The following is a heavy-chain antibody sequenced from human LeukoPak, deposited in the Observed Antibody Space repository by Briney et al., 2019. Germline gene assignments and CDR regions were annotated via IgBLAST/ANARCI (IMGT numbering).Heavy chain of an antibody. J-gene: IGHJ4*02. D-gene: IGHD6-19*01. CDR1: GFTFNTYA. CDR3: AKRVPGTGLDY. V-gene: IGHV3-23*01. Sequence: GGSLRLSCAASGFTFNTYAMSWVRQAPGKGLEWVSIIGSVSDTIYYADSVKGRFTISRGNSKNTLYLQMNSLRAEDTAIYYCAKRVPGTGLDYWGQGALVTVSP. CDR2: IGSVSDTI.